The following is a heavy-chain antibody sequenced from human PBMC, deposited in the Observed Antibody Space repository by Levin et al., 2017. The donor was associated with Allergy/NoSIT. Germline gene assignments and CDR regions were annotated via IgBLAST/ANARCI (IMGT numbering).Heavy chain of an antibody. CDR2: ISSSSSYI. J-gene: IGHJ4*02. CDR3: ARGRWFGELLSGAAFDY. V-gene: IGHV3-21*01. D-gene: IGHD3-10*01. CDR1: GFTFSSYS. Sequence: GGSLRLSCAASGFTFSSYSMNWVRQAPGKGLEWVSSISSSSSYIYYADSVKGRFTISRDNAKNSLYLQMNSLRAEDTAVYYCARGRWFGELLSGAAFDYWGQGTLVTVSS.